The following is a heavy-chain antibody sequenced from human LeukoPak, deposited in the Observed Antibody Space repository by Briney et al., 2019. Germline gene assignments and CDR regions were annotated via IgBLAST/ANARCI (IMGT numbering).Heavy chain of an antibody. CDR3: ARHGWYSSGWYVGTLGLGASLPIDY. CDR2: IYYSGST. V-gene: IGHV4-39*01. D-gene: IGHD6-19*01. J-gene: IGHJ4*02. Sequence: PSETLSLTCAVSGGPISSSSYYWGWIRQPPGKGLEWIGSIYYSGSTYYNPSLNRRVTISVDTSKNQFSLKLSSVTAADTAVYYCARHGWYSSGWYVGTLGLGASLPIDYWGQGTLVTVSS. CDR1: GGPISSSSYY.